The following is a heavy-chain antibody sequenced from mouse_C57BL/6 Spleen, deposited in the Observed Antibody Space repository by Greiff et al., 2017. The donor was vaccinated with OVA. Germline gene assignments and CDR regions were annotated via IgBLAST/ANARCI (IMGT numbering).Heavy chain of an antibody. CDR1: GYTFTSYW. CDR3: ARVRVYDYDGFDY. J-gene: IGHJ2*01. V-gene: IGHV1-69*01. D-gene: IGHD2-4*01. Sequence: QVQLQQPGAELVMPGASVKLSCKASGYTFTSYWMHWVKQRPGQGLEWIGEIDPSDSYTNYNQKFKGKSTLTVDKSSSTAYMQLSSLTSEDSAVYYCARVRVYDYDGFDYWGQGTTLTVSS. CDR2: IDPSDSYT.